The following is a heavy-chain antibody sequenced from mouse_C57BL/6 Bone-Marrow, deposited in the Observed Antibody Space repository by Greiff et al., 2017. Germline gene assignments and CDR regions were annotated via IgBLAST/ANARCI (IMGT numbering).Heavy chain of an antibody. CDR1: GFTFSDYY. CDR2: INYDGSST. V-gene: IGHV5-16*01. Sequence: EVQRVEPEGGLVQPGSSMKLSCTASGFTFSDYYMAWVRQVPEKGLEWVANINYDGSSTYYLDSLKSRFIISRNNAKNILYLQMSSLKSEDTATYYCAKVRGPYAMDYWGQGTSGTVSS. CDR3: AKVRGPYAMDY. J-gene: IGHJ4*01. D-gene: IGHD3-3*01.